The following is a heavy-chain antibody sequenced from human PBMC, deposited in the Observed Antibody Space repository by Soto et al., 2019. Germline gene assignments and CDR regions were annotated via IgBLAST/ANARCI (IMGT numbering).Heavy chain of an antibody. CDR1: GFSLSTRGVG. CDR3: ARLDCSSTSCYISLFDY. Sequence: QITLKESGPTLVKPTQTLTLTCTFSGFSLSTRGVGVGWIRQPPRKALEWLALIYWNDDKRYSPSLKSRLTITKDVSQNQVVLTMTNMDPVDTATYYCARLDCSSTSCYISLFDYWGQGTLVTVSS. D-gene: IGHD2-2*02. V-gene: IGHV2-5*01. J-gene: IGHJ4*02. CDR2: IYWNDDK.